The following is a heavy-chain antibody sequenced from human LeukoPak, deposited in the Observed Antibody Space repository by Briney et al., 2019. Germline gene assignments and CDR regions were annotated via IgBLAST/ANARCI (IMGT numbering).Heavy chain of an antibody. Sequence: PSETLSLTCTVSGGSISSGYYYWGWIRQPPGKGLEWIGTIYYSGSTYYNPSLTSRVTVSVDTSNDQFSLKLSSVTAADTAVYYCATYCSSTTCPHRRAFDIWGQGTMVTVSS. D-gene: IGHD2-2*01. CDR1: GGSISSGYYY. CDR2: IYYSGST. CDR3: ATYCSSTTCPHRRAFDI. J-gene: IGHJ3*02. V-gene: IGHV4-39*01.